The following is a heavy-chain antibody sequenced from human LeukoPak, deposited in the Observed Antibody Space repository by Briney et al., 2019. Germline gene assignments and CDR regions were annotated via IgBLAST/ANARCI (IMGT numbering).Heavy chain of an antibody. Sequence: SGPTLVKPTQTLTLTCTFSGVSFSTSGVGVGWIRQPPGKALEWLALIYWDDDKRYRPSLKNRLTITKDTSKNQVVLSMTNMDPADTATYYCAHRQSNYNDMYYFDYWGQGTLVTVSS. CDR3: AHRQSNYNDMYYFDY. CDR1: GVSFSTSGVG. CDR2: IYWDDDK. D-gene: IGHD1-1*01. V-gene: IGHV2-5*02. J-gene: IGHJ4*02.